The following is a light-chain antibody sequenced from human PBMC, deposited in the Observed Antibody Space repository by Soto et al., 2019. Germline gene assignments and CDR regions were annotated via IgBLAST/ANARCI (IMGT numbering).Light chain of an antibody. CDR3: QQRSNWPLT. CDR1: QSVSSSY. J-gene: IGKJ4*01. V-gene: IGKV3-11*01. CDR2: GTS. Sequence: EIVLTQSPVTLSLSPGERATLSCRASQSVSSSYLAWYQQKPGQAPRLLIYGTSNRATGIPARFSGSGSGTDFTLTISSLEPEDFAVYYCQQRSNWPLTFGGGPRWIS.